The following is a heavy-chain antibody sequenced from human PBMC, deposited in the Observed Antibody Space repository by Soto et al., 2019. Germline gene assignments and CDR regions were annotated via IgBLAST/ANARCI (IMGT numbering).Heavy chain of an antibody. CDR1: GYSFTSYW. Sequence: GESLKISCKGSGYSFTSYWISWVRQMPGKGLEWMGRIDPSDSYTNYSPSFQGHVTISADKSISTAYLQWSSLKASYTAMYYCGRLLWSGYSRNWFDPWGQGALVTLAS. CDR2: IDPSDSYT. D-gene: IGHD3-3*01. J-gene: IGHJ5*02. V-gene: IGHV5-10-1*01. CDR3: GRLLWSGYSRNWFDP.